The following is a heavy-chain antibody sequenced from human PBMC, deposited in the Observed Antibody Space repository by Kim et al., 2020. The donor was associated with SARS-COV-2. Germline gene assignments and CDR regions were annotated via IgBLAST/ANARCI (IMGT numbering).Heavy chain of an antibody. CDR1: GGSISSYY. D-gene: IGHD3-3*01. Sequence: SETLSLTCTVSGGSISSYYWSWIRQPPGKGLEWIGYIYYSGSTNYNPSLKSRVTISVDTSKNQFSLTLRSVTAADTAVYYCARGVLITIFGVVRVFDYWGQGTLGTVSS. CDR3: ARGVLITIFGVVRVFDY. V-gene: IGHV4-59*01. J-gene: IGHJ4*02. CDR2: IYYSGST.